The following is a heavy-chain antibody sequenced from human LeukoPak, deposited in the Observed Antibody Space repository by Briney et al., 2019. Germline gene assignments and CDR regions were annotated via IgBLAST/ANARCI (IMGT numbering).Heavy chain of an antibody. D-gene: IGHD3-16*02. Sequence: NPSETLSLTCAVYGGSFSGYYWSWIRQPPGKGLEWIGEINHSGRTNYNPSLKSRVTISVDTSKNQFSLKLSSVTAADTAVYYCARQFTTYDYVWGSYRYYFDYWGQGTLVTVSS. CDR3: ARQFTTYDYVWGSYRYYFDY. J-gene: IGHJ4*02. CDR2: INHSGRT. CDR1: GGSFSGYY. V-gene: IGHV4-34*01.